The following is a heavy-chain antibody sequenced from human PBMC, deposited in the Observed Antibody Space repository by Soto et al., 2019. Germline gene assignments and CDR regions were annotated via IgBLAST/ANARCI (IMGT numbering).Heavy chain of an antibody. V-gene: IGHV4-39*01. CDR3: ARRLPGGYYYMAV. CDR2: IYYSGNT. Sequence: PSETLSLTCTVPGGSVSSGSYYWSWIRQPPGKGLEWIGSIYYSGNTYYNPSLKSRVTISVDTSKNQFSLKLSSVTAADTAVYHCARRLPGGYYYMAVWGKGTTVTVSS. D-gene: IGHD3-16*01. CDR1: GGSVSSGSYY. J-gene: IGHJ6*03.